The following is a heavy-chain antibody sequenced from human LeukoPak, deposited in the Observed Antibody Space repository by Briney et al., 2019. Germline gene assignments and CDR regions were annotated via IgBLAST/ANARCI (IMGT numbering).Heavy chain of an antibody. CDR3: ARLGTVSYYYYMDV. D-gene: IGHD4-17*01. V-gene: IGHV4-39*01. CDR2: IYYSGST. Sequence: PSETLSLTCTVSGGSISSSSYYWGWIRQPPGKGLEWIGSIYYSGSTYYNPSLKSRVTISVDTSKNQFSLKLSSVTAADTAVYYCARLGTVSYYYYMDVWGKGTTVTISS. J-gene: IGHJ6*03. CDR1: GGSISSSSYY.